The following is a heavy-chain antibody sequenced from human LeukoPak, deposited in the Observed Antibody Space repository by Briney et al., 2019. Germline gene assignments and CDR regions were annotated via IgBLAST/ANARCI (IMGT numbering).Heavy chain of an antibody. CDR2: ISWNSGSI. V-gene: IGHV3-9*01. CDR3: AKSTLGLYFDY. CDR1: GFTFDDYA. Sequence: GRSLRLSCAASGFTFDDYAMHWVRQAPGKGLEWVLGISWNSGSIGYADSVKGRFTISRDNAKNSLYLQMNSLRAEDTALYYCAKSTLGLYFDYWGQGTLVTVSS. J-gene: IGHJ4*02. D-gene: IGHD3-16*01.